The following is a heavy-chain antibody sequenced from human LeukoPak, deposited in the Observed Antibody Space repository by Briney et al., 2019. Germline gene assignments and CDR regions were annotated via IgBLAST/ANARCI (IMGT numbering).Heavy chain of an antibody. J-gene: IGHJ5*02. CDR1: GGSISSHY. CDR3: ARVLLSSGYST. Sequence: SETLSLTCTVSGGSISSHYWSWIRQPPGKGLEWIGYIYYSGSTNYNPSLKSRVTISVDTSKNQFSLKLSSVTAADTAVYYCARVLLSSGYSTWGQGTLVTVSS. D-gene: IGHD3-22*01. CDR2: IYYSGST. V-gene: IGHV4-59*11.